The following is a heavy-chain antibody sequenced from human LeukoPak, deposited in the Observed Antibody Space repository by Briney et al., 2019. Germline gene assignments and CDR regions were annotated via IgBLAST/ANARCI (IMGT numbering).Heavy chain of an antibody. CDR3: ARERITISHGYYYYYYMDV. CDR2: INPNSGGT. D-gene: IGHD3-9*01. J-gene: IGHJ6*03. Sequence: ASVKVSCKASGYTFTGYYMHWVRQAPGQGLEWMGWINPNSGGTNYAQKFQGRVTMTRNTSISTAYMELSSLRSEDTAVYYCARERITISHGYYYYYYMDVWGKGTTVTVSS. V-gene: IGHV1-2*02. CDR1: GYTFTGYY.